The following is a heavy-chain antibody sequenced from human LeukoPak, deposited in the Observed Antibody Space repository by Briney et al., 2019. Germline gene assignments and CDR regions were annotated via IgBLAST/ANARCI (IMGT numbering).Heavy chain of an antibody. J-gene: IGHJ5*02. V-gene: IGHV5-51*01. CDR2: IYPGDSDT. CDR1: GYSFTSYW. CDR3: ARYVDSSGYSNWFDP. D-gene: IGHD3-22*01. Sequence: GESLKISCKGSGYSFTSYWIGWVRQMPGKGLEWMGIIYPGDSDTRYSPSFQGQVTISADKSISTAYLQWSSLKASDTAMYYCARYVDSSGYSNWFDPWGQGTLVTVSS.